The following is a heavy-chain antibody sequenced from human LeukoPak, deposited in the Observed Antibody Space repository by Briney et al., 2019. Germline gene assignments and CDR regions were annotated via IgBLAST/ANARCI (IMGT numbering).Heavy chain of an antibody. CDR2: ISAYNGNT. J-gene: IGHJ4*02. V-gene: IGHV1-18*01. Sequence: ASVKVSCKASGYTFTNYGISWVRQAPGHGLEWMGWISAYNGNTKNAQKVQGRVTLTTDTSTSTAYMELRRLRSDDTAVYYCARGGTFYYGSSAYYWGQGTLVTVSS. CDR1: GYTFTNYG. D-gene: IGHD3-22*01. CDR3: ARGGTFYYGSSAYY.